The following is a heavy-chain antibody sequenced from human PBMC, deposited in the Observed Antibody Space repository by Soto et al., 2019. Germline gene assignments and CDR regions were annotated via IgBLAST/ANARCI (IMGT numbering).Heavy chain of an antibody. V-gene: IGHV1-69*01. CDR3: ARDGGRHSGGIDY. Sequence: QVQLVQSGAEVKKPGSSVKASGKASGGTFSSYSINWVRQAPGQGLEWMGEIIPIFGTANYAQKFQGRVTITADESTSTAYMELSSLRSEDRAVYYCARDGGRHSGGIDYWGQGTLVTVSS. CDR2: IIPIFGTA. J-gene: IGHJ4*02. CDR1: GGTFSSYS. D-gene: IGHD1-26*01.